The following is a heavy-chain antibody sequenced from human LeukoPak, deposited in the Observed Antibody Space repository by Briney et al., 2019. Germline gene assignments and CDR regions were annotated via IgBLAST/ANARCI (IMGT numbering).Heavy chain of an antibody. CDR3: ARDPIMYSSGWAFDY. J-gene: IGHJ4*02. CDR1: GFTFSSYA. D-gene: IGHD6-19*01. Sequence: PGGSLRLSCAASGFTFSSYAMHWVRQAPGKGLEWVAVISYDGSNKYYADSVKGRFTISRDNSKNTLYLQMNSLRAEDTAVYYCARDPIMYSSGWAFDYWGQGTLVTVSS. CDR2: ISYDGSNK. V-gene: IGHV3-30*04.